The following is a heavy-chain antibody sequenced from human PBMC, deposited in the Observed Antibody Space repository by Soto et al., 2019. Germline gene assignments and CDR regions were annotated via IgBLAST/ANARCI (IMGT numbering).Heavy chain of an antibody. V-gene: IGHV1-69*13. CDR1: GGTFSSYA. CDR2: IIPIFGTA. Sequence: GASVKVSCKASGGTFSSYAISWVRQAPGQGLEWMGGIIPIFGTANYAQKFQGRVTITADESTSTAYMELSSLRSEDTAVYYCARRLTGTGYYYGMDVWGQGTTVTVSS. D-gene: IGHD1-7*01. CDR3: ARRLTGTGYYYGMDV. J-gene: IGHJ6*02.